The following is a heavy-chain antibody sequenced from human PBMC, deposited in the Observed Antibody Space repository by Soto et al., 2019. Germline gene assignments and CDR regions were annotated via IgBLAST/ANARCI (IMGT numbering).Heavy chain of an antibody. CDR2: ISAYNGNT. CDR1: GYTFSRND. Sequence: GASVKVSCKASGYTFSRNDITWVRQAPGQGLEWVGWISAYNGNTNYAQKLQGRVTMTTDTSTSTAYMELRSLRSDDTAVYYCARDRGSYAILYAFDIWGQGTMVTVSS. V-gene: IGHV1-18*04. J-gene: IGHJ3*02. D-gene: IGHD1-26*01. CDR3: ARDRGSYAILYAFDI.